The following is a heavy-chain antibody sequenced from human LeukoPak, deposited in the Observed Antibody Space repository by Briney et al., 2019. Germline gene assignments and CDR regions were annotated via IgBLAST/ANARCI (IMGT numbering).Heavy chain of an antibody. CDR1: GGSISGSNYY. D-gene: IGHD1-26*01. Sequence: TSETLSLTCTVSGGSISGSNYYWGWIRQSPGKGLEWIGSIYYSGSTYYNPSLKSRVTISVDTSNNQFFLKLNFVTAADTAVYYCVRQGSGTYYSANYWGQGTLVTVSS. J-gene: IGHJ4*02. CDR3: VRQGSGTYYSANY. CDR2: IYYSGST. V-gene: IGHV4-39*01.